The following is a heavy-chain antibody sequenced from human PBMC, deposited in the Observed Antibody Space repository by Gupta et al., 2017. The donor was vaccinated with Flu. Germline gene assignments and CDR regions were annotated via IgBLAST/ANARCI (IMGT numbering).Heavy chain of an antibody. Sequence: SHGMNWVRQAPGKGLEWVANINQDGSEKNHVDSVKGRFTISRDNAKNSLFLQMNSLRAEDTAVYYCARGPRVDSDYTWFDPWGQGTLVTVSS. CDR3: ARGPRVDSDYTWFDP. CDR1: SHG. D-gene: IGHD5-18*01. CDR2: INQDGSEK. J-gene: IGHJ5*02. V-gene: IGHV3-7*01.